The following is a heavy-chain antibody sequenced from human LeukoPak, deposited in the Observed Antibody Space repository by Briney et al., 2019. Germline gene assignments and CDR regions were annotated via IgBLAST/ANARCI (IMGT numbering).Heavy chain of an antibody. D-gene: IGHD6-19*01. CDR3: AKTTAGNSSGRYPGWPVDY. J-gene: IGHJ4*02. Sequence: GGSLRLSCAASGFTFRSYAVYWVRQAPGKGLEWVSGISGSGGDTYFADSVKGRFTISRDHSKNTVFLQMDSLRAEDTAVYYCAKTTAGNSSGRYPGWPVDYWGQGTLVTVSS. CDR2: ISGSGGDT. CDR1: GFTFRSYA. V-gene: IGHV3-23*01.